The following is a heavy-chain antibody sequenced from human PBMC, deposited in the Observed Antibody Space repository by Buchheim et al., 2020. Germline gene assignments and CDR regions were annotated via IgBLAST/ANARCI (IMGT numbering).Heavy chain of an antibody. CDR2: ISYDGSNK. V-gene: IGHV3-30*18. CDR1: GFTFSSYG. D-gene: IGHD4-17*01. Sequence: QVQLVESGGGVVQPGKSLRLSCAASGFTFSSYGMSWVRQAPGKGLEWVADISYDGSNKDYADSVKGRSTISRDNSKKTLYLQMNSLRAEDTAVYYCAKVAWTTVSTYPPSDVWGKGTT. J-gene: IGHJ6*03. CDR3: AKVAWTTVSTYPPSDV.